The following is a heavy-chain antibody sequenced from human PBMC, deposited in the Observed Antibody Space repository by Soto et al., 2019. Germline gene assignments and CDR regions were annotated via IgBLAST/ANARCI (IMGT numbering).Heavy chain of an antibody. V-gene: IGHV4-30-4*01. CDR3: ARDGGAFAVGP. J-gene: IGHJ5*02. Sequence: SETLSLTCTVSGGSISSGDYYWSWIRQPPGKGLEWIGYMYNSGSTHYNPSLKSRVTISGDTSKNQFSLKLTSVTAADTAVYYCARDGGAFAVGPWSQGTLVTVSS. CDR1: GGSISSGDYY. D-gene: IGHD3-16*01. CDR2: MYNSGST.